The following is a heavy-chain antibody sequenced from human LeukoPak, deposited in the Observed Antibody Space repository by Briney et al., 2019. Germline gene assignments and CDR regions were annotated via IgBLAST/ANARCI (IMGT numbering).Heavy chain of an antibody. Sequence: SETLSLTCTVPGGSISSYYWSWIRQPPGKGLEWIGYIYYSGSTNYNPSLKSRVTISVDTSKNQFSLKLSSVTAADTAVYYCASSAGASFDYWGQGTLVTVSS. CDR1: GGSISSYY. J-gene: IGHJ4*02. CDR3: ASSAGASFDY. CDR2: IYYSGST. V-gene: IGHV4-59*01. D-gene: IGHD2-8*02.